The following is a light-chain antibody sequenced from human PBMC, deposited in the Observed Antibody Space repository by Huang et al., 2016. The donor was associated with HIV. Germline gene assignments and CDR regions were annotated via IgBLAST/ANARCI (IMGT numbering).Light chain of an antibody. Sequence: DIQMTQSTSSLSASVGDRVTITCQASQDISNYLNWYQQKPGKAPKLLIYDASNFETGVPSRFSGSGSGTDFTFTISSLQPEDIATYYCQQYDDLPYTFGQGTKLEIK. J-gene: IGKJ2*01. CDR2: DAS. V-gene: IGKV1-33*01. CDR1: QDISNY. CDR3: QQYDDLPYT.